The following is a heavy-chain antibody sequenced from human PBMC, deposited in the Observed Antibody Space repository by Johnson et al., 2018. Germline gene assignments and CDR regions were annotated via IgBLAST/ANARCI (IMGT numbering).Heavy chain of an antibody. V-gene: IGHV1-8*01. CDR1: GYTFTNSD. D-gene: IGHD6-6*01. CDR3: ATRGTSSHYYYDCLDV. CDR2: MNPNTGHT. J-gene: IGHJ6*03. Sequence: QVQLVQSGAEVKKPGASVKVSCKASGYTFTNSDLNWVRQAAGQGLEWMGWMNPNTGHTGYAQKFQDRVTMTRNTSISTAYMELGSLRSEDTAVYYCATRGTSSHYYYDCLDVWGIGTTVTVSS.